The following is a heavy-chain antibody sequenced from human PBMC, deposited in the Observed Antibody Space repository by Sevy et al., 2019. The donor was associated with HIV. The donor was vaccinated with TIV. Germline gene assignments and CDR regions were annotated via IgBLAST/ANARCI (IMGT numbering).Heavy chain of an antibody. CDR1: GFTFSSYA. Sequence: GGSLRLSCAASGFTFSSYAMHWVRQAPGKGLEWVAVISYDGSNKYYADSVKGRFTTSRDNSKNTLYLQMNSLRAEDTAVYYCARAVKNYDDSSGYYYYYYYGMDVWGQGTTVTVSS. CDR2: ISYDGSNK. CDR3: ARAVKNYDDSSGYYYYYYYGMDV. V-gene: IGHV3-30*04. D-gene: IGHD3-22*01. J-gene: IGHJ6*02.